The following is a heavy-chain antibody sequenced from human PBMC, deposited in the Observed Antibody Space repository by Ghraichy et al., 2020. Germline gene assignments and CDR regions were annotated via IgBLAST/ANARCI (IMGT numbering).Heavy chain of an antibody. CDR2: IYYSGST. V-gene: IGHV4-39*01. CDR1: GGSISSSSYY. Sequence: SETLSLTSTVSGGSISSSSYYWGWIRQPPGKGLEWIGSIYYSGSTYYNPSLKSRVTISVDTSKNQFSLKLSSVTAADTAVYYCARQLGGRYSNYAHYGMDVWGQGTTVTVSS. D-gene: IGHD4-11*01. CDR3: ARQLGGRYSNYAHYGMDV. J-gene: IGHJ6*02.